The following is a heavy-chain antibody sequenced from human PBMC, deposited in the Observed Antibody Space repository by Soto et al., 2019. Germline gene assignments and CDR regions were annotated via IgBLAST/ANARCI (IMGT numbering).Heavy chain of an antibody. D-gene: IGHD6-19*01. CDR2: MNPNNGYT. J-gene: IGHJ4*02. Sequence: QVQLVQSGAEVKKPGASVKVSCKTSGYTFTSYDIQWVRQATGQGLEWMGWMNPNNGYTDYAQKFQGRVTMTRDTSLSTAYMELSSLTSDDTAVYYCARGRGWRDYWGQGTLVTVSS. CDR3: ARGRGWRDY. V-gene: IGHV1-8*01. CDR1: GYTFTSYD.